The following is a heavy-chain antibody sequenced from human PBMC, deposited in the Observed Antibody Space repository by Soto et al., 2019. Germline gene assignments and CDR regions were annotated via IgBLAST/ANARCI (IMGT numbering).Heavy chain of an antibody. CDR1: GFTVSSNY. Sequence: HPGGSLRLSCAASGFTVSSNYMSWVRQAPGKGLEWVSVIYSGGSTYYADSVKGRFTISRDNSKNTLYLQMNSLRAEDTAVYYCARDHYYYGMDVWGQGTTVTVSS. CDR3: ARDHYYYGMDV. J-gene: IGHJ6*02. V-gene: IGHV3-53*01. CDR2: IYSGGST.